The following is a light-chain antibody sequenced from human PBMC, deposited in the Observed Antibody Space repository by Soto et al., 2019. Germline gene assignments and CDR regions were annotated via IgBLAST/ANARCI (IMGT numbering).Light chain of an antibody. CDR1: QSISSW. V-gene: IGKV1-5*03. Sequence: DIQMTQSPSTLSASVGDRVTITCRASQSISSWLAWYQQKPGKAPKLLIYKASSLESGVPSRFSGSGPGTEFTLTISSLQPDDVAPYYCQQYNSYPFTFGPGTKVDIK. CDR3: QQYNSYPFT. CDR2: KAS. J-gene: IGKJ3*01.